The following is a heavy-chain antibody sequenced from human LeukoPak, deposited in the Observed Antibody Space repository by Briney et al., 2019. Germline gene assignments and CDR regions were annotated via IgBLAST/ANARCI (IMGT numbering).Heavy chain of an antibody. CDR1: GFTFDDYT. J-gene: IGHJ4*02. Sequence: PGGSLRLSCAASGFTFDDYTMHWVRQAPGKGLEWVSLISWDGGSTYYADSVKGRFTISRDNSKNSLYLQMNSLRTEDTALYYCAKEMGGSSGYYPEIDYWGRGTLVTVSS. V-gene: IGHV3-43*01. CDR2: ISWDGGST. D-gene: IGHD3-22*01. CDR3: AKEMGGSSGYYPEIDY.